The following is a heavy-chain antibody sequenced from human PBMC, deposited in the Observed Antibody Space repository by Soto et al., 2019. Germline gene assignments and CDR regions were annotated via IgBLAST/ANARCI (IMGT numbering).Heavy chain of an antibody. V-gene: IGHV4-61*01. CDR1: GGSVSSGSYY. D-gene: IGHD3-22*01. J-gene: IGHJ4*02. Sequence: PSETLSLTCTVSGGSVSSGSYYWSWIRQPPGKGLEWIGYIYYSGSTNCNPSLKSRVTISVDTSKNQFSLKLSSVTAADTAVYYCARLRFGGEALEYYYDSSGYYDTFDYWGQGTLVTVSS. CDR3: ARLRFGGEALEYYYDSSGYYDTFDY. CDR2: IYYSGST.